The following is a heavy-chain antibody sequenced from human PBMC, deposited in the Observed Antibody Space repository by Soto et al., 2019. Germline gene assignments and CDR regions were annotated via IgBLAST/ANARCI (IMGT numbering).Heavy chain of an antibody. V-gene: IGHV4-38-2*02. CDR3: AREGPDYDYVWGSYRYLPRSLDY. CDR1: GYSISSGYY. D-gene: IGHD3-16*02. Sequence: SETLSLTCAVSGYSISSGYYWGWIRQPPGKGLEWIGSIYHSGSTYYNPSLKRRVTISVDTSKNQFSLKLSSVTAADTAVYYCAREGPDYDYVWGSYRYLPRSLDYWGQGTLVTVSS. CDR2: IYHSGST. J-gene: IGHJ4*02.